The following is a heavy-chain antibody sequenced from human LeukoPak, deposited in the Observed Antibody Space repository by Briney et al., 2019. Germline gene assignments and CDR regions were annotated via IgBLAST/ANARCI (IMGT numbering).Heavy chain of an antibody. CDR2: ISSSGSTI. J-gene: IGHJ4*02. CDR3: ARDLEAVAGYFDY. V-gene: IGHV3-11*01. CDR1: GFTFSDYY. D-gene: IGHD6-19*01. Sequence: GGSLRLSCAASGFTFSDYYMSWIRQAPGKGLEWVSYISSSGSTICYADSVKGRFTISRDNAKNSLYLQMNSLRAEDTAVYYCARDLEAVAGYFDYWGQGTLVTVSS.